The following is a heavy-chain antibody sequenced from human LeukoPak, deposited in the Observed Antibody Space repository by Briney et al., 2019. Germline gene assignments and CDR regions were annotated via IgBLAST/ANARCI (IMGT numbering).Heavy chain of an antibody. CDR2: INPNSGGT. V-gene: IGHV1-2*06. J-gene: IGHJ5*02. Sequence: ASVKVSCKASGGTFSSYAISWVRQAPGQGLEWMGRINPNSGGTNSAQKFQGRVTMTRDTSISTAYMELSRLRFDDTAVYYCARAKGAVDHNWFDPWGQGTLVTVSS. CDR1: GGTFSSYA. D-gene: IGHD6-19*01. CDR3: ARAKGAVDHNWFDP.